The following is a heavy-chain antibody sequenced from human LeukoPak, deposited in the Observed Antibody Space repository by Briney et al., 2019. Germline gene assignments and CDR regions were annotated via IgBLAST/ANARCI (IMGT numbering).Heavy chain of an antibody. CDR3: ATSYQLRYFDWSAFDY. CDR2: INTNTGNP. Sequence: ASVKVSCKASGYTFTSYAMSWVRQAPGQGLEWMGWINTNTGNPTYAQGFTGRFVFSLDTSVSTAYLQISSLKAEDTAVYYCATSYQLRYFDWSAFDYWGQGTLVTVSS. V-gene: IGHV7-4-1*02. CDR1: GYTFTSYA. J-gene: IGHJ4*02. D-gene: IGHD3-9*01.